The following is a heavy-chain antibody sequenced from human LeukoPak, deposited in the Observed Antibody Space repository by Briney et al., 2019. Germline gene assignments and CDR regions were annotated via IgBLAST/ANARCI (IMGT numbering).Heavy chain of an antibody. D-gene: IGHD3-10*01. CDR1: GFTFSNYA. Sequence: GGSLRLSCAASGFTFSNYAMTWVRQAPGKGLEWVSGISDSGGSTYYADSVKGRFTISRDNSKDTLYLQMNSLRAEDTAVYYCAKSLSGGGYYFEYWGQGTLVTVSS. CDR2: ISDSGGST. V-gene: IGHV3-23*01. J-gene: IGHJ4*02. CDR3: AKSLSGGGYYFEY.